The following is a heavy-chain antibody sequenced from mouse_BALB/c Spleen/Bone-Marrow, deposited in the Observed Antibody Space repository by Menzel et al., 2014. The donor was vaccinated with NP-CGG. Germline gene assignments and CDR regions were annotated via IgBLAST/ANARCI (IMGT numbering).Heavy chain of an antibody. D-gene: IGHD2-3*01. CDR3: ARGLLQYYYAMDY. CDR1: GFNIKDTY. J-gene: IGHJ4*01. Sequence: VQLQQSGAELVKPGASVKLSCTASGFNIKDTYMHWVKQRPEQGLEWIGRIDPANGNTKYDPKFQGKATITADTSPNPAYLQLSSLTSEDTAVYYFARGLLQYYYAMDYWGQGPSVTVSS. CDR2: IDPANGNT. V-gene: IGHV14-3*02.